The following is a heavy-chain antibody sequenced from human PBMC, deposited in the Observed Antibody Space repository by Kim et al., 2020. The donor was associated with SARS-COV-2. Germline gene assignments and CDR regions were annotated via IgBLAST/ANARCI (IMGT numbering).Heavy chain of an antibody. CDR3: ARCPYDSSGYYLGADAFDI. CDR1: GGSISSYY. J-gene: IGHJ3*02. Sequence: SETLSLTCTVSGGSISSYYWSWIRQPPGKGLEWIGYIYYSGSTNYNPSLKSRVTISVDTSKNQFSLKLSSVTAADTAVYYCARCPYDSSGYYLGADAFDIWGQGTMVTVSS. V-gene: IGHV4-59*13. D-gene: IGHD3-22*01. CDR2: IYYSGST.